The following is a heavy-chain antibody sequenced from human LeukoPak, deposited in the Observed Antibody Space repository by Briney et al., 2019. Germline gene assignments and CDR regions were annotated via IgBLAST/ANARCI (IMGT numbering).Heavy chain of an antibody. Sequence: GGSLRLSCAASGFTFSSYAMHWVRQAPGKGLEWVAVISYDGSNKYYADSVKGRFTISRDNSKNTLYLQMNSLRAEDTAVYYCVSPLIAAAEGDYWGQGTLVTVSS. CDR3: VSPLIAAAEGDY. CDR2: ISYDGSNK. D-gene: IGHD6-13*01. CDR1: GFTFSSYA. J-gene: IGHJ4*02. V-gene: IGHV3-30-3*01.